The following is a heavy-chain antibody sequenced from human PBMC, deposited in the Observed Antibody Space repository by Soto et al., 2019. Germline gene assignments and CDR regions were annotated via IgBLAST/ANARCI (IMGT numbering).Heavy chain of an antibody. CDR2: IYYSGST. J-gene: IGHJ5*02. D-gene: IGHD6-13*01. CDR1: GCSISSYY. V-gene: IGHV4-59*01. CDR3: ARAVYSSSWLPPPHNWFDP. Sequence: SETLSLTCTVSGCSISSYYWSWLRQPPGTGLEWIGYIYYSGSTNYNPSLKSRVTISVDTSKNQFSLKLSSVTAADTAVYYCARAVYSSSWLPPPHNWFDPWGQGTLVTVS.